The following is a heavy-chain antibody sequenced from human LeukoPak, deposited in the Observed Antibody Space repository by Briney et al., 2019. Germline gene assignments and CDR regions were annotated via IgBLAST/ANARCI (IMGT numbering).Heavy chain of an antibody. J-gene: IGHJ4*02. CDR1: GFNFDEYA. Sequence: PGGSLRLSCAASGFNFDEYAMYWVRQAPGKGLEWVSLISGDGGTTSYADSVKGRFTISRDNSENSLSLQMKSLRSEDTALYYCAKARRSGTHYSDFDFWGQGTLVTVCS. V-gene: IGHV3-43*02. CDR2: ISGDGGTT. CDR3: AKARRSGTHYSDFDF. D-gene: IGHD1-26*01.